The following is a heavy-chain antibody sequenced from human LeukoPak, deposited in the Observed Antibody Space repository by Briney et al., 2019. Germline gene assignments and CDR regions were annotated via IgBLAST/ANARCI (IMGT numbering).Heavy chain of an antibody. CDR3: ARNISTVANGARYNWFDP. D-gene: IGHD4-11*01. CDR2: IYYSGST. Sequence: PSETLSLTCTVSGGSISSNSYYWAWIRQPPGKGLEWIGSIYYSGSTYYNPYSKSRVAIFVDTSKNQFSLKVSSVTAADTAVYYCARNISTVANGARYNWFDPWGQGTLVTVSS. CDR1: GGSISSNSYY. J-gene: IGHJ5*02. V-gene: IGHV4-39*01.